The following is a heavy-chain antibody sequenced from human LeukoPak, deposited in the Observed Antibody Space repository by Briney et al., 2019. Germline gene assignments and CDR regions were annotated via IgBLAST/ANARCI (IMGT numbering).Heavy chain of an antibody. CDR1: GYTFTNYG. CDR3: ARGEGPPQLLYYYDSSGHDAFDI. J-gene: IGHJ3*02. D-gene: IGHD3-22*01. Sequence: GASVTVSCMASGYTFTNYGISWVRQAAGQGLDGMGWISAYNGNTNYAQKLQGRVTMTTDTSTSTAYMELRSLRSDDTAVYYCARGEGPPQLLYYYDSSGHDAFDIWGQGTMVTVSS. CDR2: ISAYNGNT. V-gene: IGHV1-18*01.